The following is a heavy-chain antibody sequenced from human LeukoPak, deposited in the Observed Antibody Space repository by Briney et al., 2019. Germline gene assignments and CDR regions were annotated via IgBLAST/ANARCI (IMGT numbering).Heavy chain of an antibody. D-gene: IGHD3-22*01. V-gene: IGHV3-7*01. CDR1: GFTFSSYW. J-gene: IGHJ4*02. Sequence: GGSLRLSCAASGFTFSSYWMSWVRQAPGKGLEWVANIKQDGSEKYYVDSVKGRFTISRDNAKNSLYLQMNSLRAEDTAVYYCARTQYYHDSSGYGYYWGQGTLVTVSS. CDR3: ARTQYYHDSSGYGYY. CDR2: IKQDGSEK.